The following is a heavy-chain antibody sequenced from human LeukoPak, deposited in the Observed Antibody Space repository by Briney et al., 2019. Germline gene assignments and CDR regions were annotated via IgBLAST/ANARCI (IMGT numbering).Heavy chain of an antibody. J-gene: IGHJ3*02. CDR2: TNHSGST. D-gene: IGHD3-22*01. CDR1: GGSFSGYY. V-gene: IGHV4-34*01. CDR3: ASTLYDSSGQQLSDAFDI. Sequence: SETLSLTCAVYGGSFSGYYWSWIRQPPGKGLEWIGETNHSGSTNYNPSLKSRVTISVDTSKNQFSLKLSSVTAADTAVYYCASTLYDSSGQQLSDAFDIWGQGTMVTVSS.